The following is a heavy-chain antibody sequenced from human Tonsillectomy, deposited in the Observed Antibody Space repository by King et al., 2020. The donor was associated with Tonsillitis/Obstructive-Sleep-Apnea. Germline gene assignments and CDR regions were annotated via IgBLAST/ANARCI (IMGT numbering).Heavy chain of an antibody. V-gene: IGHV1-18*01. J-gene: IGHJ4*02. CDR1: GYTFINYG. CDR3: ARDHSYYDSTGYPDY. Sequence: VQLVESGAEVKKPGASVKVSCKASGYTFINYGISWVRQAPGQGLEWMGWISVYNGKTNYAQKLQGRVTMTTDISTSTAYMELRSLRSDDTAVYYCARDHSYYDSTGYPDYWGQGTLVTVSS. D-gene: IGHD3-22*01. CDR2: ISVYNGKT.